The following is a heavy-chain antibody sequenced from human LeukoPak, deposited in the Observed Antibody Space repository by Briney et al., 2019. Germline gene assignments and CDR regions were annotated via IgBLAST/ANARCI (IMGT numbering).Heavy chain of an antibody. J-gene: IGHJ4*02. CDR3: AKGRGYSYGPYLDY. V-gene: IGHV3-30*02. Sequence: GGSLRLSCAASGFTFSNYGMHWARQAPGKGLEWMTFIRHDGNSKYYADSAKGRFTISRDNSKNTVYLQMNSLRAEDTAVYYCAKGRGYSYGPYLDYWGQGTLVTVSS. CDR2: IRHDGNSK. D-gene: IGHD5-18*01. CDR1: GFTFSNYG.